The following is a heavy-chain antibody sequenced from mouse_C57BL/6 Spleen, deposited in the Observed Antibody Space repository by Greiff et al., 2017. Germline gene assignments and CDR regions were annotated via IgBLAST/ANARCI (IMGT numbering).Heavy chain of an antibody. J-gene: IGHJ4*01. CDR3: ARRALRDYGGMDY. CDR1: GYTFTSYW. CDR2: LDPSDSYP. D-gene: IGHD2-4*01. Sequence: QVQLQQPGAELVMPGASVKLSCQASGYTFTSYWMHWVTPRPGQGLAWIEELDPSDSYPNYNQKFKGKSTLTVDKSSSTAYMQLSSLTSEDSAVYYCARRALRDYGGMDYWGQGTSGTVAS. V-gene: IGHV1-69*01.